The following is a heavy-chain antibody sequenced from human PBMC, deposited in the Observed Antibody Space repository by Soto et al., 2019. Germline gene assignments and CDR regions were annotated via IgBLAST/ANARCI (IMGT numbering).Heavy chain of an antibody. CDR1: GFTFSSYA. CDR3: ARVPLGYSGYVWYYFDY. Sequence: PGGSLRLSCAASGFTFSSYAMHWVRQAPGKGLEYVSAISSNGGSTYYANSVKGRFTISRDNSKNTLYLQMGSLRAEDMAVYYCARVPLGYSGYVWYYFDYWGQGTLVTVSS. V-gene: IGHV3-64*01. D-gene: IGHD5-12*01. J-gene: IGHJ4*02. CDR2: ISSNGGST.